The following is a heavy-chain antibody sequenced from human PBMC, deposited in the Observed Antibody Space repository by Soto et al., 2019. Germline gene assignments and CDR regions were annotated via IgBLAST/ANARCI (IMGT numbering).Heavy chain of an antibody. V-gene: IGHV3-74*01. J-gene: IGHJ2*01. CDR2: INSDGSST. CDR3: ARDTTIFGADWYFDL. D-gene: IGHD3-3*01. CDR1: GFTFSSYW. Sequence: GGSLRLSCAASGFTFSSYWMHWVRQAPGKGLAWVSRINSDGSSTSYADSVKGRFTISRDNAKNTLYLQMNSLRAEDTAVYYCARDTTIFGADWYFDLWGRGTLVTVSS.